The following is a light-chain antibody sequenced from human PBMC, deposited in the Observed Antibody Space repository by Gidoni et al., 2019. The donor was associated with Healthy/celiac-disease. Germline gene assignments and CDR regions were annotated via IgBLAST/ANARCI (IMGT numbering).Light chain of an antibody. J-gene: IGKJ1*01. V-gene: IGKV1-8*01. CDR2: AAS. CDR1: QGISNY. Sequence: ALGMTQSTSSFSASTGDRVTITCRASQGISNYLAWYQQKPGKAPKLLIYAASTLKSGVPSRFSGSGSGTDFTLTISCLQPEDFATYYCQQYYSYPSWTFGQGTKLEIK. CDR3: QQYYSYPSWT.